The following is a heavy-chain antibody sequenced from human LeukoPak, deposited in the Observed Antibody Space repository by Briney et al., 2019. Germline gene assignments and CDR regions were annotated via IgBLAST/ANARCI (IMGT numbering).Heavy chain of an antibody. CDR2: ISAYNGNT. D-gene: IGHD3-22*01. J-gene: IGHJ4*02. CDR3: ARDRLYYYDSSGYDY. V-gene: IGHV1-18*01. Sequence: ASVKVSCKASGYTFTSYGISWLRQAPGQGLEWMGWISAYNGNTNYAQKLQGRVTMTTDTSTSTAYMELRSLRSDDTAVYYCARDRLYYYDSSGYDYWGQGTLVTVSS. CDR1: GYTFTSYG.